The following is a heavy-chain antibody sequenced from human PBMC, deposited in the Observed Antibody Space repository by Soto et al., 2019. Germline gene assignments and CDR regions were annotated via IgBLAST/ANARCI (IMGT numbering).Heavy chain of an antibody. CDR1: GYTFTGYY. V-gene: IGHV1-2*04. CDR2: INPNSGGT. J-gene: IGHJ6*02. D-gene: IGHD6-13*01. Sequence: ASVKVSCKASGYTFTGYYMHWVRQAPGQGLEWMGWINPNSGGTNYAQKFQGWVTMARDTSISTAYMEMSRLRSDDTAVYYCARSPRHEIAIAAAGTGVGGGEYGMDVWGQGTTVTVSS. CDR3: ARSPRHEIAIAAAGTGVGGGEYGMDV.